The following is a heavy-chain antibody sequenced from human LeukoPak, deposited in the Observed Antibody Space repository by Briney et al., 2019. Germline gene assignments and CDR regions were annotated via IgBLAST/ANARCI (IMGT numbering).Heavy chain of an antibody. CDR3: ARARRYSVNCYRGAFDI. V-gene: IGHV5-51*01. CDR2: LFPGDSDT. Sequence: GESLKISCRGSGYTFTNYWIAWVRQLPGKGLEWMGILFPGDSDTRYSPSFEGHVTISVDKSVSTAFLQWRSLKASDTAIYFCARARRYSVNCYRGAFDIWGPGTLVSVSS. CDR1: GYTFTNYW. D-gene: IGHD1-26*01. J-gene: IGHJ3*02.